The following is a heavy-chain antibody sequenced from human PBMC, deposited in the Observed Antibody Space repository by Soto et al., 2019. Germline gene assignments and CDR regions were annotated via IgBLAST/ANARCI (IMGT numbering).Heavy chain of an antibody. CDR2: ISAYNGNT. D-gene: IGHD6-19*01. J-gene: IGHJ6*03. CDR3: ARDRGVAPPVAGNTHYYYYMDV. Sequence: QDQLVQSGVEVKKPGASVKVSCKASGYSFTNYGITWVRQAPGQGFEWMGWISAYNGNTNYAQKFQGRGTLTTDASTSTAYLELRSLRSDDTDVYYCARDRGVAPPVAGNTHYYYYMDVWGKGTTVTVSS. V-gene: IGHV1-18*01. CDR1: GYSFTNYG.